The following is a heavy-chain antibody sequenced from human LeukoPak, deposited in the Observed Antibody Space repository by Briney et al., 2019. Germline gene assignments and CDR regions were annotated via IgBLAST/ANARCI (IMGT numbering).Heavy chain of an antibody. J-gene: IGHJ4*02. V-gene: IGHV3-23*01. D-gene: IGHD5-18*01. Sequence: GGSLRLSCAASGFTFSSYAMSWVRQAPGKGLEWVSAISGSGGSTYYADSVKGRFTISRDNAKNSLYLQMNSLRAEDTAVYYCAKDAYSHGQIDYWGQGTLVTVSS. CDR1: GFTFSSYA. CDR2: ISGSGGST. CDR3: AKDAYSHGQIDY.